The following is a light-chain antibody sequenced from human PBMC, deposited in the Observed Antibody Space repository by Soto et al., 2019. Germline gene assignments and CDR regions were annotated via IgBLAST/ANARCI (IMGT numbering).Light chain of an antibody. V-gene: IGLV2-8*01. Sequence: QSALTQPPSASGSPGQSVTISCTGTSSDVGGYNYVSWYQQHPGKAPTLMIYEVSKRPSGVPDRFSGSKSGNTASLTVTGLQAEDEADYYCSSYACSNNFNVVFGGGTKLTVL. J-gene: IGLJ2*01. CDR2: EVS. CDR3: SSYACSNNFNVV. CDR1: SSDVGGYNY.